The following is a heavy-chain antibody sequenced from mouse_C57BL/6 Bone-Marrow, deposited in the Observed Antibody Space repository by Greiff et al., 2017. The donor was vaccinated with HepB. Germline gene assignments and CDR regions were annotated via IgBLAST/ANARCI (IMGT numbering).Heavy chain of an antibody. D-gene: IGHD1-1*01. CDR2: ISYDGSN. CDR3: ASRAFTTVVAKDY. J-gene: IGHJ2*01. Sequence: EVKLVESGPGLVKPSQSLSLTCSVTGYSITSGYYWNWIRQFPGNKLEWMGYISYDGSNNYNPSLKNRISITRDTSKNQFFLKLNSVTTEDTATYYCASRAFTTVVAKDYWGQGTTLTVSS. V-gene: IGHV3-6*01. CDR1: GYSITSGYY.